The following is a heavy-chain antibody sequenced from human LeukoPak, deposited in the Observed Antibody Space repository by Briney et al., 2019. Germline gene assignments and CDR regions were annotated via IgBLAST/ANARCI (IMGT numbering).Heavy chain of an antibody. D-gene: IGHD6-19*01. J-gene: IGHJ4*02. CDR1: GFTFSSYA. Sequence: PGGSLRLSCAASGFTFSSYAMSWVRQAPGKGLEWVSAISGSGGSTYYADSAKGRFTISRDNSKNTLYLQMNSLRAEDTAVYYCDFSGYSSGFIPRTDQFYFDYWGQGTLVTVSS. CDR2: ISGSGGST. V-gene: IGHV3-23*01. CDR3: DFSGYSSGFIPRTDQFYFDY.